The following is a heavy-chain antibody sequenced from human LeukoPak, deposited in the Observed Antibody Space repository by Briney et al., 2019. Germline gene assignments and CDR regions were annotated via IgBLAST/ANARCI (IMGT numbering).Heavy chain of an antibody. V-gene: IGHV1-18*01. Sequence: ASVKVSCKASGYTFTSYGISWVRQAPGQGLEWMGWIRAYNGNTNYAQKLQGRVTMTKDTSTSTAYMELRSLRSDDTAVYYCARGNYPFSGYSSPWDYWGQGTLVTVSS. CDR1: GYTFTSYG. CDR3: ARGNYPFSGYSSPWDY. CDR2: IRAYNGNT. J-gene: IGHJ4*02. D-gene: IGHD5-18*01.